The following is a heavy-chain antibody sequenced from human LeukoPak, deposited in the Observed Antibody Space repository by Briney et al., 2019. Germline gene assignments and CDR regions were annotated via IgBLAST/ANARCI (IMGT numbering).Heavy chain of an antibody. CDR3: ARSPYSYGYGYYYYYMDV. V-gene: IGHV4-4*07. D-gene: IGHD5-18*01. CDR2: IYTSGST. Sequence: SETLSLTCNVSGGSISSFYWNWIRQPAGKGLEWIGRIYTSGSTNYNPSLKSRVTISVDTSKNQFSLKLSSVTAADTAVYYCARSPYSYGYGYYYYYMDVWGKGTTVTVSS. J-gene: IGHJ6*03. CDR1: GGSISSFY.